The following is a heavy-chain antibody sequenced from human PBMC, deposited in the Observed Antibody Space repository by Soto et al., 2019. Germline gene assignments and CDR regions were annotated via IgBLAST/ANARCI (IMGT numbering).Heavy chain of an antibody. V-gene: IGHV3-30*18. Sequence: QVQLVESGGGVVQPGRSLRLSCAASGFTFSSYGMHWVRQAPGKGLEWVTAISYDGKVAYYADSVKGRFTISRDNSKNTLYLQMNSLRTEDTAMYYCAKEGPITNCYFDYWGQGTLVTVSS. CDR1: GFTFSSYG. D-gene: IGHD1-1*01. CDR2: ISYDGKVA. J-gene: IGHJ4*02. CDR3: AKEGPITNCYFDY.